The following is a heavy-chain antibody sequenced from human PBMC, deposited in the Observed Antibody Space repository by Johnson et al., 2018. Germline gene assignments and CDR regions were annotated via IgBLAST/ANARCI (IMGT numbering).Heavy chain of an antibody. CDR1: GYTFTIYD. Sequence: QVQLVESGAEVKKPGASVKVSCKASGYTFTIYDINWVRQATGQGLEWMGWMNPNSGNTGYAQKFHGRVTMTRNTSKSTAYMELSRLRSGDTAVYYWARVRVGATTGQDFQHWGQGTLVTVSS. CDR2: MNPNSGNT. CDR3: ARVRVGATTGQDFQH. D-gene: IGHD1-26*01. V-gene: IGHV1-8*01. J-gene: IGHJ1*01.